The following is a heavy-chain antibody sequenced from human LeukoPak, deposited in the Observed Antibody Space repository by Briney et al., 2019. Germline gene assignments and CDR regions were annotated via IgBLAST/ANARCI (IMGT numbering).Heavy chain of an antibody. CDR3: ARDLGFGDPGAFDI. D-gene: IGHD3-10*01. CDR1: GGSISSGGYS. Sequence: PSETLSLTCAVSGGSISSGGYSWSWIRQPPGKGLEWIGYIYHSGSTYYNPSLKSRVTISVDRSKNQFSLKLSSVTAADTAVYYCARDLGFGDPGAFDIWGQGTMVTVSS. J-gene: IGHJ3*02. CDR2: IYHSGST. V-gene: IGHV4-30-2*01.